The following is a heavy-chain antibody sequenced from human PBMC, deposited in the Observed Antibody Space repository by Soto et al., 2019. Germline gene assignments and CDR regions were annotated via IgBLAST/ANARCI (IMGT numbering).Heavy chain of an antibody. CDR2: ISAYNGNT. V-gene: IGHV1-18*01. D-gene: IGHD6-6*01. CDR3: ARGLYSSSSGYYYMDV. CDR1: GYTFTSYG. J-gene: IGHJ6*03. Sequence: ASVKVSCKASGYTFTSYGISWVRQAPGQGLEWMGWISAYNGNTNYAQKLQGRVTMTTDTSTSTAYMELSSLRSDDTAVYYCARGLYSSSSGYYYMDVWGKGTTVTVSS.